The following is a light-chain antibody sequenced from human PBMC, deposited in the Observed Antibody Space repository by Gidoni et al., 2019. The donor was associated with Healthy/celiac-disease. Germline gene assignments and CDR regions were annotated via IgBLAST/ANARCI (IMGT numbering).Light chain of an antibody. CDR3: QKYNSAPPYT. Sequence: DIQMTQSPSSLSASVGDRVTITGRASQGISNYLAWYQQKPGKVPKLLIYAASTLQSGVPARCSGSGSGTDFTLTISSMQPEDVATYYCQKYNSAPPYTFGQGTKLEIK. J-gene: IGKJ2*01. V-gene: IGKV1-27*01. CDR2: AAS. CDR1: QGISNY.